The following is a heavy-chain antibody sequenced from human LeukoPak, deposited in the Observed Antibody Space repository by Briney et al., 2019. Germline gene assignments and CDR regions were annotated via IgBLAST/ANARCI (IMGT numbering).Heavy chain of an antibody. V-gene: IGHV4-30-4*08. CDR2: IYYSGST. CDR1: GGSISSGDYY. J-gene: IGHJ5*02. CDR3: ARDVELGYCSGGSCTGSRWFDP. D-gene: IGHD2-15*01. Sequence: SQTLSLTCTVSGGSISSGDYYWSWIRQPPGKGLEWIGYIYYSGSTYYNPSLKSRVTISVDTSKNQFSLKLSSVAAADTAVYYCARDVELGYCSGGSCTGSRWFDPWGQGTLVTVSS.